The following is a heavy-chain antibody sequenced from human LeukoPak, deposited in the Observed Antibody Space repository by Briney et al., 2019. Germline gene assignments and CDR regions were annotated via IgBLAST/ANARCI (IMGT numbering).Heavy chain of an antibody. CDR3: ARRQFSGWLRHDAFDI. D-gene: IGHD6-19*01. Sequence: ASVKVSCKASGYTFTSYGISWVRQAPGQGREWMGWISAYNGNTNYAQKLQGRVTMTTDTSTSTAYMELRSLRSDDTAVYYCARRQFSGWLRHDAFDIWGQGTMVTVSS. V-gene: IGHV1-18*01. CDR2: ISAYNGNT. J-gene: IGHJ3*02. CDR1: GYTFTSYG.